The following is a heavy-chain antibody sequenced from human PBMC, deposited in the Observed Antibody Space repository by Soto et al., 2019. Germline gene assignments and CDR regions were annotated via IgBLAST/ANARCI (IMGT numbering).Heavy chain of an antibody. CDR3: ARTSGYFDS. V-gene: IGHV6-1*01. D-gene: IGHD6-19*01. J-gene: IGHJ4*02. Sequence: PSQTLSLTCAISGDSVSSISAAWNWIRQSPSRGLEWLGRTYYRSKWYNEYGVSVRSRIAINPDTPRNQFSLQLDSVTPEDTAVYYCARTSGYFDSWGQGSLVTVSS. CDR2: TYYRSKWYN. CDR1: GDSVSSISAA.